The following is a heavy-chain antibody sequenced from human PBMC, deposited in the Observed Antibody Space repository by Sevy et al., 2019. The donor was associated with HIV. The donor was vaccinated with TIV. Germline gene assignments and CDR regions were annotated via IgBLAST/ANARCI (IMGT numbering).Heavy chain of an antibody. CDR1: GYSFSSYA. Sequence: GGSLRLSCVVSGYSFSSYAISWVRRAPAKALEWVSTINGRGGSTYYADSVKGRFTISRDNPENSLFLQMINLRVDDPAIYYCARPIPRIAAAASAFYDNWGQGTLVTVSS. CDR3: ARPIPRIAAAASAFYDN. CDR2: INGRGGST. D-gene: IGHD6-13*01. J-gene: IGHJ4*02. V-gene: IGHV3-23*01.